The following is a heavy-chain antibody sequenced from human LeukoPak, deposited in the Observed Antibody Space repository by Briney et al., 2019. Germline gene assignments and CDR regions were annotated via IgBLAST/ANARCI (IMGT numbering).Heavy chain of an antibody. CDR1: GFTFSSFS. CDR3: ARAPWLHLDY. D-gene: IGHD5-12*01. J-gene: IGHJ4*02. CDR2: ISSSIGSI. V-gene: IGHV3-21*01. Sequence: GGSLRLSCAASGFTFSSFSMNWVRQAPGKGLEWVSSISSSIGSIYYADSLKGRFTISRDNAKNSLYLQMDSLRAEDTAIYCCARAPWLHLDYWGQGILVTVSS.